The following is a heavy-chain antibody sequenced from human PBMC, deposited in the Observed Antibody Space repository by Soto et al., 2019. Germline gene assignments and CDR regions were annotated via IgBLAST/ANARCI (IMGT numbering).Heavy chain of an antibody. D-gene: IGHD6-19*01. Sequence: EVQLLESGGGLVQPGGSLRLSCAASGFTFSSYAMSWVRQAPGKGLEWVSAISGSGGSTYYADSVKGRFTISRDNSKNSLHLQMNSLRAEDTAVYYCARDKGADTGAIDNWGQGILVTVSS. V-gene: IGHV3-23*01. J-gene: IGHJ4*02. CDR3: ARDKGADTGAIDN. CDR2: ISGSGGST. CDR1: GFTFSSYA.